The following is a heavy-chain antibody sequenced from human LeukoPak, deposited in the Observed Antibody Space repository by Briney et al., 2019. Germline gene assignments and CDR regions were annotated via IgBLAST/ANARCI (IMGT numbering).Heavy chain of an antibody. CDR3: ATLGYDSSGSDGH. J-gene: IGHJ4*02. V-gene: IGHV1-2*02. CDR2: INPNSGGT. D-gene: IGHD3-22*01. Sequence: ASVKVSCKASGYTFTGCYMHWVRQAPGQGLEWMGWINPNSGGTNYAQKFQGRVTMTRDTSISTAYMELSRLRSDDTAVYYCATLGYDSSGSDGHWGQGTLVTVSS. CDR1: GYTFTGCY.